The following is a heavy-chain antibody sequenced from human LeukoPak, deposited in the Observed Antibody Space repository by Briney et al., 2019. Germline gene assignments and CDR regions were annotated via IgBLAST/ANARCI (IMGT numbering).Heavy chain of an antibody. CDR2: IKDGGIT. Sequence: SETLSLTCTVYSGSFSGYYWSWIRLPPGKGLEWIGEIKDGGITNYNPSLKSRVTISVDTSKNQFSLKLSSVTAADTAVYYCARQVASFTMIVVVITGELDPWGQGTLVTVSS. CDR1: SGSFSGYY. CDR3: ARQVASFTMIVVVITGELDP. D-gene: IGHD3-22*01. V-gene: IGHV4-34*01. J-gene: IGHJ5*02.